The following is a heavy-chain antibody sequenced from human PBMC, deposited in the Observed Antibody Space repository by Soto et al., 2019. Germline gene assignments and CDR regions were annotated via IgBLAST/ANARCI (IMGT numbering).Heavy chain of an antibody. V-gene: IGHV2-5*02. CDR1: GFSLSTRGVG. CDR3: IHKSPYGPPNY. CDR2: IYWDDDK. J-gene: IGHJ4*02. D-gene: IGHD3-10*01. Sequence: SGPTLVNPTPTLTLTCTVSGFSLSTRGVGVGWVRQPPGKALEWLALIYWDDDKRQSPSLKSRLTITKDTSKNQVVLTMTNMDPVDTATYYCIHKSPYGPPNYWGQGTLVTVSS.